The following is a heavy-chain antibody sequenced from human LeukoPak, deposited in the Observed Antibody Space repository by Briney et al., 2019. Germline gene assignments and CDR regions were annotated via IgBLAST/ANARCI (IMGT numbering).Heavy chain of an antibody. CDR3: AIDELERRGY. Sequence: QPGGSLRLSCAASGFTFSSYAMSWVRQAPGKGRECVSAIIGSGGSTYYADSVKARFTISRDNSKNTLYLQMNSLRAEDTAVYYCAIDELERRGYWGQGTLVTVSS. D-gene: IGHD1-1*01. CDR2: IIGSGGST. V-gene: IGHV3-23*01. J-gene: IGHJ4*02. CDR1: GFTFSSYA.